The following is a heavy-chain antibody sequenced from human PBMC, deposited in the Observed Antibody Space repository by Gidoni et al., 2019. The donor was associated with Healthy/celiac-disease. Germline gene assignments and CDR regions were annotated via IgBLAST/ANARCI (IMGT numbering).Heavy chain of an antibody. CDR1: VFTVSSNY. J-gene: IGHJ2*01. D-gene: IGHD3-10*01. CDR2: IYSGGST. CDR3: ARDAPLWFGELFQRNWYFDL. Sequence: EVQLVESGGGLVQPGGSLRLSCAASVFTVSSNYMSWVRQAPGEGLEWVSVIYSGGSTYYADSVKGRFTISRDNSKNTLYLQMNSLRAEDTAVYYCARDAPLWFGELFQRNWYFDLWGRGTLVTVSS. V-gene: IGHV3-66*01.